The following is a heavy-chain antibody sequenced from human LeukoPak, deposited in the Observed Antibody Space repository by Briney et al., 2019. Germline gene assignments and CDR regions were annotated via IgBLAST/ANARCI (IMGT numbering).Heavy chain of an antibody. CDR3: ARVGSGNIDY. D-gene: IGHD2-15*01. V-gene: IGHV4-30-4*08. J-gene: IGHJ4*02. CDR1: GGSISSGDYY. CDR2: IYYSGST. Sequence: SETLSLTCTVSGGSISSGDYYWSWIRQPPGKGLEWIGYIYYSGSTYYNPSLKGRVTISVDTSKNQFSLKLSSVTAADTAVYYCARVGSGNIDYWGQGTLFTVSS.